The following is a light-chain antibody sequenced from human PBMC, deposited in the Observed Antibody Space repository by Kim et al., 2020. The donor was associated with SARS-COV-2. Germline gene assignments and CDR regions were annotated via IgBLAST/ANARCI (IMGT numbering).Light chain of an antibody. CDR1: SSDVGSYNL. J-gene: IGLJ3*02. Sequence: QSALTQPASVSGSPGQSITISCTGTSSDVGSYNLVSWYQQHPGKAPKLMIYEVSTRPSGVSNRFSGSKSGNTASLTISGLQAEDEADYYCCSYAGSSTWVFGGGTQLTVL. CDR3: CSYAGSSTWV. V-gene: IGLV2-23*02. CDR2: EVS.